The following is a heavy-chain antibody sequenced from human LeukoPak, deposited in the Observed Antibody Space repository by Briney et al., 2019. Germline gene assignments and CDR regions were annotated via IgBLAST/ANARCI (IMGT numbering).Heavy chain of an antibody. CDR3: ARGGYYDSSGYRMA. D-gene: IGHD3-22*01. CDR2: IIPIFGTA. V-gene: IGHV1-69*13. Sequence: PLASVKVSCKASGGTFSSYATSWVRQAPGQGLEWMGGIIPIFGTANYAQKFQGRVTITADESTSTAYMELSSLRSEDTAVYYCARGGYYDSSGYRMAWGQGTLVTVSS. CDR1: GGTFSSYA. J-gene: IGHJ5*02.